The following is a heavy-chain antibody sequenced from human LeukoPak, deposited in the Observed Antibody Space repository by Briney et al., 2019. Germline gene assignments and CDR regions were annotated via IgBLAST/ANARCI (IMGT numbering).Heavy chain of an antibody. CDR3: ATHPVIPAATIDY. CDR1: GGSISSSSYY. V-gene: IGHV4-39*07. CDR2: IYHSGST. J-gene: IGHJ4*02. D-gene: IGHD2-2*01. Sequence: SETLSLTCTVSGGSISSSSYYWGWIRQPPGKGLEWIGSIYHSGSTYYNPSLKSRVTISVDTSKNQFSLKLSSVTAADTAVYYCATHPVIPAATIDYWGQGTLVTVSS.